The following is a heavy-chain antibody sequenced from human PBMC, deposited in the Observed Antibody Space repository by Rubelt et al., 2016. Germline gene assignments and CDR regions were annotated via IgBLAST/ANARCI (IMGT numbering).Heavy chain of an antibody. CDR2: IYHSGST. V-gene: IGHV4-4*02. CDR1: GDSIISFYW. Sequence: GDSIISFYWWTWVRQPPGKGLEWIGEIYHSGSTNYNPSLKSRVTISLDKSKNQFSLNLTSVTAADTAVYYCARGYGSGTYWFDYWGQGTLVTVSS. J-gene: IGHJ4*02. CDR3: ARGYGSGTYWFDY. D-gene: IGHD3-10*01.